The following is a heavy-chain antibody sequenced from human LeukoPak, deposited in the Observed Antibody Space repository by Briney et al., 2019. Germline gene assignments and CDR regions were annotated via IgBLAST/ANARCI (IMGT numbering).Heavy chain of an antibody. CDR1: GYTFTGYY. CDR2: INPKNGGS. V-gene: IGHV1-2*02. D-gene: IGHD3-16*01. J-gene: IGHJ5*02. Sequence: ASVKVSCKASGYTFTGYYMHRVRQAPGQGLEWVGWINPKNGGSNYAQKFQGRVTMTRDRSISTAYMELSRLTSDDTAVYYCARASFWESPINWFAPWGQGTLVTVSS. CDR3: ARASFWESPINWFAP.